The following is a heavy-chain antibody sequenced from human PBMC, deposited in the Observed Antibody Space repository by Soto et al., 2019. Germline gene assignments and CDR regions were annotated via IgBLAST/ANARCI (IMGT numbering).Heavy chain of an antibody. V-gene: IGHV3-23*01. CDR3: AMAYDSSGYYQYYFDY. D-gene: IGHD3-22*01. CDR1: GFTFSSGFTFSSYA. Sequence: GGSLRLSCAASGFTFSSGFTFSSYAMSWVRQAPGEGLEWVSAISGSGGSTYYSDSVKGRFTISRDNSKNTLYLQMNSLRAEDTAVYHCAMAYDSSGYYQYYFDYWGQGTLVTVSS. J-gene: IGHJ4*02. CDR2: ISGSGGST.